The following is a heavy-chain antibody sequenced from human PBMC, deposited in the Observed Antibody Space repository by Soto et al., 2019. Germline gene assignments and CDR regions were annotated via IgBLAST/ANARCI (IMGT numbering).Heavy chain of an antibody. V-gene: IGHV4-39*07. CDR2: IYYSGST. Sequence: SETLSLTCTVSGGSISSSSYYWGWVRQPPGKGLEWIGTIYYSGSTYYNPSLKSRVTMSVDTSKNQFSLKLSSVTAADTAVYYCARGMTTVTTLDYWGQGTLVTVSS. J-gene: IGHJ4*02. CDR3: ARGMTTVTTLDY. CDR1: GGSISSSSYY. D-gene: IGHD4-4*01.